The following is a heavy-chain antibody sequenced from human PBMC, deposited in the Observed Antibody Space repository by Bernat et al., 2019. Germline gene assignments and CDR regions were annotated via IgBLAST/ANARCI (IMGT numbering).Heavy chain of an antibody. J-gene: IGHJ4*02. Sequence: EVQLLESGGALVQPGGSLRLSCAASGFTFSNYAMSWVRQAPGKGLEWVAAISGSGTYYADSVRGRFTVSRDNSKNTLYLQVHSLRAEDTAVYYCAKDKVRGDGYVVFDYWGQGTLVTVSS. CDR1: GFTFSNYA. D-gene: IGHD3-10*01. CDR3: AKDKVRGDGYVVFDY. V-gene: IGHV3-23*01. CDR2: ISGSGT.